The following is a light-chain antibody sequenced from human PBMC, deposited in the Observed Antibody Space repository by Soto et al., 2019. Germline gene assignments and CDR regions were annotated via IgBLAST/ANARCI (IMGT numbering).Light chain of an antibody. CDR3: SSYTTSSPYLV. CDR1: SRDIGTYNY. J-gene: IGLJ3*02. Sequence: QSALTQPASVSGSPGQSITISCTGTSRDIGTYNYVSWYQQHPGKAPKLIIYEVTTRPSGVSNRFSGSKSGNTASLTISGLQAEDEADYYCSSYTTSSPYLVFGGGTKVTVL. V-gene: IGLV2-14*03. CDR2: EVT.